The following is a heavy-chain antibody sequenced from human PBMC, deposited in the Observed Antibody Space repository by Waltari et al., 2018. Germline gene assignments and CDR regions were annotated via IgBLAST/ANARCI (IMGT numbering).Heavy chain of an antibody. CDR2: INPSGGST. CDR3: ARGGSSGWSNRGVDY. D-gene: IGHD6-19*01. J-gene: IGHJ4*02. V-gene: IGHV1-46*01. CDR1: GYTFTSYY. Sequence: QVQLVQSGAEVKKPGASVKVSCKASGYTFTSYYMHWVRQAPGQGLEWMGIINPSGGSTSYAQKFQGRVTMTRDTSTSTVYMELSSLRSEDTTVYYCARGGSSGWSNRGVDYWGQGTLVTVSS.